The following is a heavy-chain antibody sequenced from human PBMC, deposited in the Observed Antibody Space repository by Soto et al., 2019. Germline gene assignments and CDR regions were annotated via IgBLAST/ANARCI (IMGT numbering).Heavy chain of an antibody. Sequence: QLQLQESGPGLVKPSETLSLTCTVSGGSISSSSYYWGWIRQPPGKGLEWIGSIYYSGSTYYNPSLKSRVTISGDTSKNQFSRQLRPVTAADTAVYYCARHYTTVTTEYYYMDVWGKGTTVTVSS. CDR3: ARHYTTVTTEYYYMDV. V-gene: IGHV4-39*01. CDR1: GGSISSSSYY. D-gene: IGHD4-17*01. CDR2: IYYSGST. J-gene: IGHJ6*03.